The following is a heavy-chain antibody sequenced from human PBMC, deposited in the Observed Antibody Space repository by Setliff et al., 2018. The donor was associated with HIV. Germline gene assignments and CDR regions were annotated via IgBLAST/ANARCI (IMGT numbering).Heavy chain of an antibody. CDR2: ISGGGKSI. V-gene: IGHV3-21*01. D-gene: IGHD2-2*01. Sequence: GGSLRLSCAASGFTFSSYTMHWVRQAPGKGLEWVASISGGGKSIYYADSVRGRFTISRDNADRSLYLQMNSLRAEDMAVYYCVKDEEYIGVVSATMNMPGYYHYYYMDVWGKGSTFTVSS. J-gene: IGHJ6*03. CDR3: VKDEEYIGVVSATMNMPGYYHYYYMDV. CDR1: GFTFSSYT.